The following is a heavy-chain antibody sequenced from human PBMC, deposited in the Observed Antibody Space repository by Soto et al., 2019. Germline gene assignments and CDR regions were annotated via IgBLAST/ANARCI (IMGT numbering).Heavy chain of an antibody. Sequence: SETLSLTCTVSGGSISRNSYYWGWIRQPPGKGLEWIGSIYYSGSTYYNPSLKSRVTISVDTSKNQFSLKLSSVTAADTAVYYCARHDCDEVDSWGQGTLVTVSS. V-gene: IGHV4-39*01. CDR1: GGSISRNSYY. CDR3: ARHDCDEVDS. CDR2: IYYSGST. J-gene: IGHJ4*02. D-gene: IGHD2-21*02.